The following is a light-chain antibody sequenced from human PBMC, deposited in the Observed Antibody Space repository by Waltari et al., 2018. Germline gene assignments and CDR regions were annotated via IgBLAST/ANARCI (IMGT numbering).Light chain of an antibody. V-gene: IGKV1-13*02. Sequence: AIQLTQSPSSLSASVGDRVTITCRASQGISSALAWYQQKPGKAPKLLIYDASSLESGVPSRFSGSGSGTDFTLTISSLQPEDFATCYCQQFNSYPTFGQGTKVEIK. CDR3: QQFNSYPT. J-gene: IGKJ1*01. CDR1: QGISSA. CDR2: DAS.